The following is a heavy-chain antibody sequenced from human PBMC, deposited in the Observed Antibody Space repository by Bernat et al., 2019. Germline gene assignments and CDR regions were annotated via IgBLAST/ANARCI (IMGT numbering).Heavy chain of an antibody. CDR3: AKGGAKQWLVRRGVLGFDY. D-gene: IGHD6-19*01. Sequence: QVQLVESGGGVVQPGRSLRLSCAASGFTFSSYGMHWVRQAPGKGLEWVAVISYDGSNKYYADSVKGRFTISRDNSKNTLYLQMNSLRAEDTAVYYCAKGGAKQWLVRRGVLGFDYWGQGTLVTVSS. V-gene: IGHV3-30*18. CDR1: GFTFSSYG. CDR2: ISYDGSNK. J-gene: IGHJ4*02.